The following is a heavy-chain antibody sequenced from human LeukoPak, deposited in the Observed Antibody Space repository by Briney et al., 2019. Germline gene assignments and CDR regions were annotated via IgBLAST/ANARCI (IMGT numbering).Heavy chain of an antibody. CDR1: GGSISSYY. J-gene: IGHJ3*02. CDR2: IYYSGST. D-gene: IGHD3-22*01. CDR3: VRSRYYYDSSGYQRRAFDI. V-gene: IGHV4-59*12. Sequence: SETLSLTCTVAGGSISSYYWSWIRQPPGEGLEWIGYIYYSGSTNYNPSLKSRVTISVDTSKNQFSLKLSSVTAADTAVYYCVRSRYYYDSSGYQRRAFDIWGQGTMVTVSS.